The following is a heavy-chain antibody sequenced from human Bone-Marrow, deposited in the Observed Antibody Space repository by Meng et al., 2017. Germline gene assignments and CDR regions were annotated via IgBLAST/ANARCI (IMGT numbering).Heavy chain of an antibody. Sequence: QLQASGPVLGNPSGTLSPTSGVSGASVMSGDWWTWVRQPPGKGLEWIGEFHHRGTTNYNPSLRSRVTISVDTSKNQFSLRLTSVTAADTAVYYCAASPGWWRIDSWGQGTLVTVSS. CDR1: GASVMSGDW. V-gene: IGHV4-4*02. CDR2: FHHRGTT. J-gene: IGHJ4*02. D-gene: IGHD6-19*01. CDR3: AASPGWWRIDS.